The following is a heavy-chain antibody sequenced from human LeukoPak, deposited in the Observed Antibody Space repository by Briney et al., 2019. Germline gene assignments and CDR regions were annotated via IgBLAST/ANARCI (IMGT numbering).Heavy chain of an antibody. D-gene: IGHD3-3*01. CDR2: IYTSGST. CDR3: ARDRIEGPNYDFWSGYPLRYCMDV. J-gene: IGHJ6*03. V-gene: IGHV4-61*02. Sequence: PSETLSLTCTVSGGSISSGSYYWSWIRQPAGKGLEWIGRIYTSGSTNYNPSLKSQVTISVDTSKNQFSLKLSSVTAADTAVYYCARDRIEGPNYDFWSGYPLRYCMDVWGKGTTVTVSS. CDR1: GGSISSGSYY.